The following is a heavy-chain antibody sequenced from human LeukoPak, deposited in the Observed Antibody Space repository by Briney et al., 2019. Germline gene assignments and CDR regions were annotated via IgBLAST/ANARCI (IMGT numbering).Heavy chain of an antibody. CDR3: ARANIVVVPAAGTWGNWFDP. CDR2: IYHSGST. V-gene: IGHV4-30-2*01. CDR1: GGSISSGGYY. J-gene: IGHJ5*02. D-gene: IGHD2-2*01. Sequence: SQTLSLTCTVSGGSISSGGYYWSWIRQPPGKGLEWIGYIYHSGSTYYNPSLKSRATISVDGSKNQFSLKLSSVTAADTAVYYCARANIVVVPAAGTWGNWFDPWGQGTLVTVSS.